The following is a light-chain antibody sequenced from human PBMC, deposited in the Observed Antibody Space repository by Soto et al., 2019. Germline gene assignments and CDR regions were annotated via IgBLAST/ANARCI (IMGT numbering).Light chain of an antibody. CDR1: SGHSSYA. Sequence: QPVLTQSPSASASLGASVKLICTLSSGHSSYAIAWHQQQPEKGPRYLMKLNSDGSHSKGDGIPDRFSGSTSVAERYLTISSLQSEDEADYYCQTWGTGNVVLGAGTKLTVL. V-gene: IGLV4-69*01. CDR3: QTWGTGNVV. CDR2: LNSDGSH. J-gene: IGLJ2*01.